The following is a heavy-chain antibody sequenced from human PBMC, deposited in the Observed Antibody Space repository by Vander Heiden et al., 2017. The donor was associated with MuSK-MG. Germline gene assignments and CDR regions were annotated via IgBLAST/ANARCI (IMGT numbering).Heavy chain of an antibody. Sequence: EVQLVESGGGLVKPGGSLRLSCSASGFTCSSYSRNWVRQAPGKGLEWVSSISSSSSYIYYADSVKGRFTISRDNAKNSLYLQMNSLRAEDTAVYYCARDMVGGVGYWGQGTLVTVSS. CDR3: ARDMVGGVGY. CDR2: ISSSSSYI. D-gene: IGHD1-26*01. J-gene: IGHJ4*02. CDR1: GFTCSSYS. V-gene: IGHV3-21*01.